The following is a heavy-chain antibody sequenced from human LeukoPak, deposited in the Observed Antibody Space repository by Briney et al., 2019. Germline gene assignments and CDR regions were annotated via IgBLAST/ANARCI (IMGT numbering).Heavy chain of an antibody. V-gene: IGHV3-33*01. J-gene: IGHJ4*02. CDR1: GFTFSSYG. CDR3: ARDLSYGSGSPTDY. CDR2: IWYDGSNK. Sequence: SGGSLRLSCAASGFTFSSYGMHWVRQAPGKGLEWVAVIWYDGSNKYYADSVKGRFTISRDNSKNTLYLQMNSLRAEDTAVYYCARDLSYGSGSPTDYWGQGTLVTVSS. D-gene: IGHD3-10*01.